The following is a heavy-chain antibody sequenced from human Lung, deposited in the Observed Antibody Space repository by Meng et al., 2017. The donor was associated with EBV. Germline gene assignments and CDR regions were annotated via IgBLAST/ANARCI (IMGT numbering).Heavy chain of an antibody. CDR2: ISSGNSYI. V-gene: IGHV3-21*02. Sequence: GQLGGFGGGLVKPGESLRLSCAASGFIFSDYNMNWVRQAPGKGLEWVSSISSGNSYIYYADSVKGRFSISRDNTKNSLSLQMNSLRAEDTAVYYCARLTGTGWFDPWGQGTLVTVSS. CDR3: ARLTGTGWFDP. CDR1: GFIFSDYN. D-gene: IGHD1-7*01. J-gene: IGHJ5*02.